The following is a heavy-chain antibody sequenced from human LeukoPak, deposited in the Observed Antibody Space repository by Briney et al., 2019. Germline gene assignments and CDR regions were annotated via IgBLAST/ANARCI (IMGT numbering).Heavy chain of an antibody. CDR3: AKDVGKWESLHFFDY. V-gene: IGHV3-23*01. CDR2: ISGSGAST. CDR1: GFTFSTNA. D-gene: IGHD1-26*01. Sequence: GGSLRLTCLTSGFTFSTNAMSWVRQAPGKGLEWISGISGSGASTYYADSVTGRFTISRDNSRNTLYLQMNSLRGDDTAVYYCAKDVGKWESLHFFDYWGQGTLVTVSS. J-gene: IGHJ4*02.